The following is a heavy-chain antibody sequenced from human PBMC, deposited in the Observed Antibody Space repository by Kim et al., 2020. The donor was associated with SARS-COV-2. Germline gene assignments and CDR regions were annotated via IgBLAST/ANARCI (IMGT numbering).Heavy chain of an antibody. D-gene: IGHD1-26*01. J-gene: IGHJ4*02. V-gene: IGHV3-30*04. CDR2: ISYDGSNK. CDR3: ARGGKWELLPCCGY. Sequence: GGSLRLSCAASGFTFSSYAMHWVRQAPGKGLEWVAVISYDGSNKYYADSVKGRFTISRDNSKNTLYLQMNSLRAEDTAVYYCARGGKWELLPCCGYWGQGTLVTVSS. CDR1: GFTFSSYA.